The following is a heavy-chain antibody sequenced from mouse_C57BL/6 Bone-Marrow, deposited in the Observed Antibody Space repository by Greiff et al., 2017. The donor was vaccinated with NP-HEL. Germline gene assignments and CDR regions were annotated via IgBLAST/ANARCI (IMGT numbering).Heavy chain of an antibody. Sequence: EVKLMESGGGLVKPGGSLKLSCAASGFTFSDYGMHWVRQAPEKGLEWVAYISSGSSTIYYADTVKGRFTISRDNAKNTLFMQMTSLRSEDTAMYYCARRNYAMDYWGQGTSVTVSS. V-gene: IGHV5-17*01. CDR3: ARRNYAMDY. J-gene: IGHJ4*01. CDR1: GFTFSDYG. CDR2: ISSGSSTI.